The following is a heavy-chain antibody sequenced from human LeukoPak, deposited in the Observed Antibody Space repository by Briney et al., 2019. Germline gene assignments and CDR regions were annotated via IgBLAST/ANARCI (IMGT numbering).Heavy chain of an antibody. V-gene: IGHV3-15*01. CDR2: IKSKTDGGTT. Sequence: GESLKISCEGSGYSFSSYWIGWVRQAPGKGLEWVGRIKSKTDGGTTDYVAPVKGRFTISRDDSKNTLYLQMNSLKTEDTAVYYCTTDTMVRGEGVPWGQGTLVTVSS. J-gene: IGHJ5*02. CDR1: GYSFSSYW. CDR3: TTDTMVRGEGVP. D-gene: IGHD3-10*01.